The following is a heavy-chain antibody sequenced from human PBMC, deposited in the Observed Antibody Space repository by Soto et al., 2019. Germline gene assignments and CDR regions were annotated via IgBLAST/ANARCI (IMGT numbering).Heavy chain of an antibody. D-gene: IGHD1-26*01. CDR2: IYSGGST. Sequence: HPGGSLRLSCAASGFTVSSNYMSWVRQAPGKGLEWVSVIYSGGSTYYADSVKGRFTISRDNSKNTLYLQMNSLRAEDTAVYYCARDSSGSYYYGMDVWGQGTTVTVSS. V-gene: IGHV3-53*01. CDR3: ARDSSGSYYYGMDV. CDR1: GFTVSSNY. J-gene: IGHJ6*02.